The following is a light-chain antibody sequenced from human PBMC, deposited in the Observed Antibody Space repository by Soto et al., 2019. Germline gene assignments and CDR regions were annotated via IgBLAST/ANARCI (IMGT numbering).Light chain of an antibody. CDR3: SSYTTDISPYV. V-gene: IGLV2-14*01. CDR2: EVV. Sequence: QSALTQPASVSGSPGQSITISCTGTSNDVGNGYDSVSWYQHHPGKAPKLITYEVVNRPSGVSNRFSGSKSGNTASLTISGLQAEDEADYYCSSYTTDISPYVFGTGTKLTVL. J-gene: IGLJ1*01. CDR1: SNDVGNGYDS.